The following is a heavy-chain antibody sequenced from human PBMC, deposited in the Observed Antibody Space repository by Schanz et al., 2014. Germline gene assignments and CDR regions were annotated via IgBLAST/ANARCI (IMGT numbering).Heavy chain of an antibody. V-gene: IGHV1-69*08. J-gene: IGHJ6*02. CDR2: INLSGGST. CDR3: ASDFWSGYSHYYYGLDV. Sequence: QVQLVQSGAEVKKPGSSVKVSCKASGGTFSTYTISWVRQAPGQGLEWMGIINLSGGSTNNAQKFQGRLTMTRDMSINTAYMELSRLRSDDSAVYYCASDFWSGYSHYYYGLDVWGQGTTVTVSS. CDR1: GGTFSTYT. D-gene: IGHD3-3*01.